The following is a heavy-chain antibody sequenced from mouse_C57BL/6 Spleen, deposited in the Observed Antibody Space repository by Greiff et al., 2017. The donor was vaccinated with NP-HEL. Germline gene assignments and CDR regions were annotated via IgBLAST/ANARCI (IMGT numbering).Heavy chain of an antibody. Sequence: VQLQQPGAELVMPGASVKLSCKASGYTFTSYWMHWVKQRPGQGLEWIGEIDPSDSYTNYNQKFKGKSTLTVDKSSSTAYMQLSSLTSEDSAVYYCARSESNSAWFAYWGQGTLVTVSA. CDR2: IDPSDSYT. V-gene: IGHV1-69*01. D-gene: IGHD2-5*01. J-gene: IGHJ3*01. CDR1: GYTFTSYW. CDR3: ARSESNSAWFAY.